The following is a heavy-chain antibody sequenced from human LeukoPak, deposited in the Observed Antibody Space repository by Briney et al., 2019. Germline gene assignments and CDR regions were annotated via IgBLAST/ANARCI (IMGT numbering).Heavy chain of an antibody. Sequence: PGGSLRLSCAASGFTFRDYYMSWIRQAPGKGLEWVSYISSSGITIKYADSVKGRFTISRDNAKKSLYLQMNSLRAEDTAVYYCARGRTSGGMTTDIDYWGQGTLVTVSS. CDR3: ARGRTSGGMTTDIDY. J-gene: IGHJ4*02. CDR2: ISSSGITI. D-gene: IGHD4-11*01. V-gene: IGHV3-11*04. CDR1: GFTFRDYY.